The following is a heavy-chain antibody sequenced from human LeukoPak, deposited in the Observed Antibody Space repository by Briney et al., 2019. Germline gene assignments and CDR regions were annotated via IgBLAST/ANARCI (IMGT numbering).Heavy chain of an antibody. Sequence: ASVKVSCKASGYTFTSYGISWVRQAPGQGLEWMGWISAYNGNTNYAQKLQGRVTMTTDTSTSTAYMELRSLRSDDTAVYYCARDTRGGITIFGVVIPYFDYWGQGTLVTVSS. D-gene: IGHD3-3*01. CDR2: ISAYNGNT. CDR3: ARDTRGGITIFGVVIPYFDY. V-gene: IGHV1-18*01. CDR1: GYTFTSYG. J-gene: IGHJ4*02.